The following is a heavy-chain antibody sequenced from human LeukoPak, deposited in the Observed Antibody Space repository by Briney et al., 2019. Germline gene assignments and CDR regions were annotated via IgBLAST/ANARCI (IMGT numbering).Heavy chain of an antibody. J-gene: IGHJ3*02. D-gene: IGHD3-22*01. CDR3: ARDLYYYDSSGNDAFDI. V-gene: IGHV3-33*01. CDR2: IWYDGSNK. CDR1: GFTFSSYG. Sequence: GVSLRLSCAASGFTFSSYGMHWVRQAPGKGLEWVAVIWYDGSNKYYADSVKGRFTISRDNSKNTLYLQMNSLRAEDTAVYYCARDLYYYDSSGNDAFDIWGQGTMVTVSS.